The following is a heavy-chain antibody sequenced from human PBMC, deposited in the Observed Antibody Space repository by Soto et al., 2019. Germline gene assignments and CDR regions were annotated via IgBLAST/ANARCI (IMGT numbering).Heavy chain of an antibody. CDR2: INAGNGNT. CDR3: ARDRGISSSPRSDY. CDR1: GYTFTSYA. V-gene: IGHV1-3*01. D-gene: IGHD6-6*01. Sequence: GASVKVSCKASGYTFTSYAMHWVRQAPGQRLEWMGWINAGNGNTKYSQKFQGRVTITRDTSASTAYMELSSLRSDDTAVYYCARDRGISSSPRSDYWGQGTLVTVSS. J-gene: IGHJ4*02.